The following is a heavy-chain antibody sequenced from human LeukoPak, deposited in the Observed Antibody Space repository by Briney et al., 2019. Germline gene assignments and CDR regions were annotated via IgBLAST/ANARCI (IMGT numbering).Heavy chain of an antibody. CDR1: GFTFSNYA. V-gene: IGHV3-23*01. D-gene: IGHD5-12*01. J-gene: IGHJ4*02. CDR3: AKPFYSGYDSHFDY. CDR2: NSGSGDGT. Sequence: GGSLRLSCAASGFTFSNYAMSWVRQAPGKGLEWVSANSGSGDGTYSADSVKCRFTISRDNSKNTLYLQMNSLRAEDTAVYYCAKPFYSGYDSHFDYWGQGTLVTVSS.